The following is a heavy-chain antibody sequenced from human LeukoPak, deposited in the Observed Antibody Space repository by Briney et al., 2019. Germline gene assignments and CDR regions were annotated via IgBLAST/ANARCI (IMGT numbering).Heavy chain of an antibody. Sequence: ASVNVSCKASGYTFTSHYMYWVRQAPGQGLEWMGLINPSGGSTSYAQKFLGRVTMTRDTSTNTVYMELSSLRSEDTAVYFCARYIAAAGAFDIWGQGTKVTVSS. D-gene: IGHD6-13*01. CDR2: INPSGGST. CDR1: GYTFTSHY. V-gene: IGHV1-46*01. CDR3: ARYIAAAGAFDI. J-gene: IGHJ3*02.